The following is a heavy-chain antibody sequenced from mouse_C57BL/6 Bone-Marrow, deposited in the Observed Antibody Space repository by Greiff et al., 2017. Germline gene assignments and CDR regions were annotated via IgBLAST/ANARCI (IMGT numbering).Heavy chain of an antibody. J-gene: IGHJ1*03. Sequence: VQLQQSGAELARPGASVKLSCKASGYTFTSYGISWVKQRPGQGLEWIGEIYPRSGNTCYNEKFKGKATLTADKSSSTAYMELRSLTSEDSAVYFCARLYYCGRDWDVDVWGTGTTVTVSS. D-gene: IGHD1-1*01. CDR2: IYPRSGNT. CDR1: GYTFTSYG. CDR3: ARLYYCGRDWDVDV. V-gene: IGHV1-81*01.